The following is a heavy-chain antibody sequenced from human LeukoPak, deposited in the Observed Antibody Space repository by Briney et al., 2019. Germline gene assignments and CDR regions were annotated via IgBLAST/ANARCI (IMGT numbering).Heavy chain of an antibody. D-gene: IGHD2-2*01. CDR3: ARGEGYCSSTSCHYPHRRLGYFDY. Sequence: PSETLSLTCAVYGGSFSGYYWSWIRQPPGKGLEWSGEINHSGSTNYNPSLKSRVTISVDTSKNQFSLKLGSVTAADTAVYYCARGEGYCSSTSCHYPHRRLGYFDYWGQGTLVTVSS. CDR2: INHSGST. V-gene: IGHV4-34*01. CDR1: GGSFSGYY. J-gene: IGHJ4*02.